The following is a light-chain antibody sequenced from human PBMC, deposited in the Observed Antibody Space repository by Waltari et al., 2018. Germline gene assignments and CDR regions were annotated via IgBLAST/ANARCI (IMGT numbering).Light chain of an antibody. V-gene: IGKV1-39*01. J-gene: IGKJ1*01. CDR3: QQTYTPPHA. Sequence: DIQRTQSPPSLSASGGDRVTITSRASRVISNYLNWYQQKPGKAPKLLIYAASSLQGGGPSRFSCSGSGTDFTLTISSLQPEDFATYYCQQTYTPPHAFGHGTKVDVK. CDR2: AAS. CDR1: RVISNY.